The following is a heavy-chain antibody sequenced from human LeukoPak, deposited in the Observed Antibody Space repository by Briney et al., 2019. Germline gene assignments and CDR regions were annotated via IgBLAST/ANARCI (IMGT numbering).Heavy chain of an antibody. D-gene: IGHD3-10*01. CDR3: ARGVSQWSHGSGLNY. Sequence: ASVKVSCKASGYTFTGYYMHWVRQAPGQGLEWMGWFNPNSGGTNYAQKFQGRVTMTRDTSISTAYMELSGLRSDDTAVYYCARGVSQWSHGSGLNYWGQGTLVTVSS. J-gene: IGHJ4*02. V-gene: IGHV1-2*02. CDR2: FNPNSGGT. CDR1: GYTFTGYY.